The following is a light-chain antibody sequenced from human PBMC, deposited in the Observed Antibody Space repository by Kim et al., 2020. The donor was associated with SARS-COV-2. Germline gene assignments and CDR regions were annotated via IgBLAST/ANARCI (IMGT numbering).Light chain of an antibody. Sequence: EIVLTQSPGTLSLSPGERATLSCRASQSVSSSYLAWYQQKPGQAPRLLIYGASSRATGIPDRFSGSGSGTDFTLTISRLEPEDFAVYYCQQYGSSLALTFGRGTKVDIK. CDR2: GAS. V-gene: IGKV3-20*01. CDR1: QSVSSSY. CDR3: QQYGSSLALT. J-gene: IGKJ4*01.